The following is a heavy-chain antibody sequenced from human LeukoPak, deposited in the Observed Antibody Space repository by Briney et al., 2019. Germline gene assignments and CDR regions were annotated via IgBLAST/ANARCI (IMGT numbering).Heavy chain of an antibody. CDR2: ISWNSGSI. CDR3: AKDRGYSYGYGAFDI. CDR1: GFTFDDYA. V-gene: IGHV3-9*03. J-gene: IGHJ3*02. Sequence: QPGRSLRLSCAASGFTFDDYAMHWVRQAPGKGLEWVSGISWNSGSIGYADSVKGRFTISRDNAKNSLYLQMNSVRAEDMALYYCAKDRGYSYGYGAFDIWGQGTMVTVSS. D-gene: IGHD5-18*01.